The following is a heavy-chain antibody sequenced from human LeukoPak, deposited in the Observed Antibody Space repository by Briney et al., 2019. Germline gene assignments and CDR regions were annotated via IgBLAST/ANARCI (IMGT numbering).Heavy chain of an antibody. Sequence: GGSVRLSCAASGFTFDDYAMHWVRQAPGKGLEWVSGISWNSGSIGYADSVKGRFTISRDNAKNSLYLQMNSLRAEDTALYYCAKVRHGAYFDYWGQGTLVTVSS. V-gene: IGHV3-9*01. D-gene: IGHD4/OR15-4a*01. CDR3: AKVRHGAYFDY. CDR1: GFTFDDYA. CDR2: ISWNSGSI. J-gene: IGHJ4*02.